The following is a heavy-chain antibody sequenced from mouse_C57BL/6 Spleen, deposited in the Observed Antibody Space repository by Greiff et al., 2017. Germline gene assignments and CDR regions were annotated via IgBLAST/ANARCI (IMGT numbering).Heavy chain of an antibody. J-gene: IGHJ2*01. Sequence: QVQLQQSGAELARPGASVKLSCKASGYTFTSYGISWVKQRTGQGLEWIGEIYPRSGNTDYNEKFKGKATLTADKSSSTAYMELRSLTSKDSAVYFCARAPVTTVVRFDYWGQGTTLTVSS. CDR2: IYPRSGNT. D-gene: IGHD1-1*01. CDR3: ARAPVTTVVRFDY. V-gene: IGHV1-81*01. CDR1: GYTFTSYG.